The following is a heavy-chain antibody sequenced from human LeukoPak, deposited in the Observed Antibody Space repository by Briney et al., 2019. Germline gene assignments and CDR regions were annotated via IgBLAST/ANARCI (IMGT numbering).Heavy chain of an antibody. CDR2: IKQDGSEK. V-gene: IGHV3-7*02. D-gene: IGHD6-13*01. CDR3: ASRLGIAAAGTPFDI. CDR1: GFTFSSYW. J-gene: IGHJ3*02. Sequence: GGSLRLSCAASGFTFSSYWMSWVRQAPGKGLEWVANIKQDGSEKYYVDSVKGRFTISRDNAKNSLYLQMNSLRAEDTAVYYCASRLGIAAAGTPFDIWGQGTMVTVSS.